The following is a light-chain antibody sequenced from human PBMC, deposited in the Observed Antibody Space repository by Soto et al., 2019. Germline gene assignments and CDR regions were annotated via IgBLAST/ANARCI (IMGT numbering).Light chain of an antibody. CDR3: QQYGRRIT. J-gene: IGKJ5*01. CDR2: GAS. Sequence: EIVLTQSPGTLSLSPGERATLSCRASQRVSSSYLAWYQQQPGQAPRLLIYGASSMATGIPDRFSGSGSGTECTFTISRLEPEDFAVDYGQQYGRRITFGQGTRLDIK. V-gene: IGKV3-20*01. CDR1: QRVSSSY.